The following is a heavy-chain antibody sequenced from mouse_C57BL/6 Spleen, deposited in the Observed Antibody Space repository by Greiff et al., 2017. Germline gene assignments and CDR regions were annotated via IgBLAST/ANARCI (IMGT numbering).Heavy chain of an antibody. CDR2: ISSGSRTI. CDR3: ARGGLLPAWFAY. CDR1: GFTFSDYG. D-gene: IGHD2-3*01. V-gene: IGHV5-17*01. J-gene: IGHJ3*01. Sequence: EVKLVESGGGLVKPGGSLKLSCAASGFTFSDYGMHWVRQAPEKGLEWVAYISSGSRTIYYADTVKGRFTISRDNAKNTLFLQMTSLRSEDTAMYYCARGGLLPAWFAYWGQGTLVTVSA.